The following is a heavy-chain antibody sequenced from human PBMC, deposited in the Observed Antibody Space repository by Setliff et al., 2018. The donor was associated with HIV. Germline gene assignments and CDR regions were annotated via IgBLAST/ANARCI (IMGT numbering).Heavy chain of an antibody. Sequence: SETLSLTCPVSGYSISSGYYWGWIRQPPGRGLEWIGAIHHSGNTYYNPSLKSRVTISVDTSEIQFSLKLSSVTAADTAVYYCARYCGGDCYPSAYYMDVWGKGTTVTVSS. CDR1: GYSISSGYY. CDR2: IHHSGNT. J-gene: IGHJ6*03. D-gene: IGHD2-21*01. CDR3: ARYCGGDCYPSAYYMDV. V-gene: IGHV4-38-2*01.